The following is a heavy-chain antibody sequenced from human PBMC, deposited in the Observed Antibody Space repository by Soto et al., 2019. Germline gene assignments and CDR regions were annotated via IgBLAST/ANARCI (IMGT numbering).Heavy chain of an antibody. Sequence: EVQLVESGGGLVQPGGSLRLSCAASGCTFSRYWMHWVRQAPGKGLVWVSDINNNGSSTTYADSVRGRFTISRDNAKNTLYLQMNSLRVEDTAVYYCARDDAAGIDYWGQGTLVSVSS. CDR3: ARDDAAGIDY. J-gene: IGHJ4*02. D-gene: IGHD6-25*01. CDR2: INNNGSST. CDR1: GCTFSRYW. V-gene: IGHV3-74*01.